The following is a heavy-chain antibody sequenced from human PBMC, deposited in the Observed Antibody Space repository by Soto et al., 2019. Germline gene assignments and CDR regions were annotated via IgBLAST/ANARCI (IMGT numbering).Heavy chain of an antibody. D-gene: IGHD6-13*01. Sequence: PSETLSLTCTVSGGSISSCDYYWSWIRQPPGKGLEWIGYIYYSGSTYYNPSLKSRVTISVDTSKNQFSLKLSSVTAADTAVYYCARVIAAAGREVWFDPWGQGTLVTVSS. CDR1: GGSISSCDYY. V-gene: IGHV4-30-4*01. CDR2: IYYSGST. J-gene: IGHJ5*02. CDR3: ARVIAAAGREVWFDP.